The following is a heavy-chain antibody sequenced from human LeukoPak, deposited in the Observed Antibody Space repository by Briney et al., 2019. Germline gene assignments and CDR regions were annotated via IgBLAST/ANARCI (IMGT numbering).Heavy chain of an antibody. D-gene: IGHD1-26*01. CDR1: GFTFSSYW. J-gene: IGHJ3*02. CDR2: INSDGSST. CDR3: AIVDGSQGAFDI. V-gene: IGHV3-74*01. Sequence: GGSLRLSCAASGFTFSSYWMHWVRQAPGKGLVWVSRINSDGSSTSYADSVKGRFTISRDNAKNTLYLQMNSLRAEDTAVYYCAIVDGSQGAFDIWGQGTMVTVSS.